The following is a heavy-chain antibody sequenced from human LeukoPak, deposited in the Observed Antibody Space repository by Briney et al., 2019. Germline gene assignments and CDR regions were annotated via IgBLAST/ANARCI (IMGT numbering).Heavy chain of an antibody. D-gene: IGHD5-18*01. Sequence: ASVKVSCKASGYTFTSYGISWVRQAPGQGLEWMGWISAYNGNTNYAQKLQGRVTMTTDTSTSTAYMELRSLRSDDTAVYYCARDYPPGYSYGTFDYWGQGTQVTVSS. J-gene: IGHJ4*02. CDR3: ARDYPPGYSYGTFDY. CDR1: GYTFTSYG. CDR2: ISAYNGNT. V-gene: IGHV1-18*01.